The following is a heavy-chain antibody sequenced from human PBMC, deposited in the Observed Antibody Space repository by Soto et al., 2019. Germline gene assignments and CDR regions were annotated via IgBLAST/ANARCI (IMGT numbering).Heavy chain of an antibody. Sequence: PGGSLRLSCAASGFTFSSYWMSWVRQAPGKGLEWVANIKQDGSEKYYVDSVKGRFTISRDNAKNSLYLQMNSLRAEDTAVYYCARTGWAVVVPDPYYYYYMDVWGKGTTVTVSS. V-gene: IGHV3-7*01. CDR3: ARTGWAVVVPDPYYYYYMDV. D-gene: IGHD2-2*01. CDR2: IKQDGSEK. J-gene: IGHJ6*03. CDR1: GFTFSSYW.